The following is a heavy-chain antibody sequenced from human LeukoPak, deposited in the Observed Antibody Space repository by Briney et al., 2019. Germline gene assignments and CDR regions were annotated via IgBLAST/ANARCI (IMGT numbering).Heavy chain of an antibody. CDR1: GGTFSSYT. D-gene: IGHD2-8*01. CDR2: IIPILGIA. J-gene: IGHJ4*02. CDR3: ARDLDCTNGVCYTDY. Sequence: SVKVSCKASGGTFSSYTISWMRQAPGQGLEWMGRIIPILGIANYAQKFQGRVTITADKSTSTAYMELSCLRSEDTAVYYSARDLDCTNGVCYTDYWGQGTLVTVSS. V-gene: IGHV1-69*02.